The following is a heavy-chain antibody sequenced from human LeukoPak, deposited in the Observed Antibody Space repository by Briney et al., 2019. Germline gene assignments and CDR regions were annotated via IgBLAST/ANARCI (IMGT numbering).Heavy chain of an antibody. CDR1: GDSVSSNSAA. V-gene: IGHV6-1*01. J-gene: IGHJ5*02. CDR3: ARGGHYDFWSGYNWFDP. D-gene: IGHD3-3*01. Sequence: SQTLSLTCAISGDSVSSNSAAWNWIRQSPSRGLEWLGRTYYRSKWYNDYAVSVKSRITINPDTSKNQFSLQLNSVTPEDTAVYYCARGGHYDFWSGYNWFDPWGQGTLVTVSS. CDR2: TYYRSKWYN.